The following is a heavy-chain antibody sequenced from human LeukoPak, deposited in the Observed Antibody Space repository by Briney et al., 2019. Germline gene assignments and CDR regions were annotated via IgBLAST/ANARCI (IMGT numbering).Heavy chain of an antibody. CDR3: AGGRGIAAAGTFDP. J-gene: IGHJ5*02. CDR2: INHSGST. CDR1: GGSFSGYY. Sequence: SETLSLTCAVYGGSFSGYYWSWIRQPPGKGLEWIGEINHSGSTNYNPSLKSRVTISVDTSKNQFSLKLSSVTAADTAVYYCAGGRGIAAAGTFDPWGQGTLVTVSS. D-gene: IGHD6-13*01. V-gene: IGHV4-34*01.